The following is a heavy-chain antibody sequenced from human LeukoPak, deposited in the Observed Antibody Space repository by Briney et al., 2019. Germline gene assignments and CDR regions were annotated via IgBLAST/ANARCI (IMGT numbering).Heavy chain of an antibody. Sequence: PSETLSLTCTVSGGSVSSGSYYWSWIRQPPGKGLEWIGYIYYSGSTYYNPSLKSRVTMSADTSMNQFSLKLSSVTAADTAVYYCARHRTSGWGLDYWGQGTLVTVSS. D-gene: IGHD6-19*01. CDR1: GGSVSSGSYY. CDR2: IYYSGST. CDR3: ARHRTSGWGLDY. V-gene: IGHV4-61*01. J-gene: IGHJ4*02.